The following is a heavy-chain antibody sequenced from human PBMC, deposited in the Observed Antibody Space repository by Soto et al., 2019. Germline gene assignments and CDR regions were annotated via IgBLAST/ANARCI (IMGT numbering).Heavy chain of an antibody. Sequence: QVQLVESGGGVVQPGRSLRLSCAASGFTFSSYAMHWVRQAPGKGLEWVAVISYDGSNKYYADSVKGRFTISRDNSKNTLYLQMNSLRDDDTAVYYCAREGYSYGYYYYYGMDVWGQGTTVTVSS. CDR2: ISYDGSNK. D-gene: IGHD5-18*01. J-gene: IGHJ6*02. V-gene: IGHV3-30-3*01. CDR1: GFTFSSYA. CDR3: AREGYSYGYYYYYGMDV.